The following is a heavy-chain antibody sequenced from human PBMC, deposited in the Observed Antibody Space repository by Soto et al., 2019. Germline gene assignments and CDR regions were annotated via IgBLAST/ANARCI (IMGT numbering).Heavy chain of an antibody. CDR3: AKGTGSMAARRFPVGVYYYYMDV. Sequence: EVQLVESGGGLVQPGRSLRLSCAASGFTFDDYAMHWVRQAPGKGLEWVSGISWNSGSIGYADSVKGRFTISRDNAKNSLYLQMNSLRAEDTALYYCAKGTGSMAARRFPVGVYYYYMDVWGKGTTVTVSS. J-gene: IGHJ6*03. V-gene: IGHV3-9*01. D-gene: IGHD2-8*01. CDR1: GFTFDDYA. CDR2: ISWNSGSI.